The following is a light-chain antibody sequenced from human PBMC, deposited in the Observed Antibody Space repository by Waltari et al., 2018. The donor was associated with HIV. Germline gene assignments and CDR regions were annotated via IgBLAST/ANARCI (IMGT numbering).Light chain of an antibody. J-gene: IGLJ3*02. CDR1: SLRSYY. CDR2: GKN. CDR3: NSRDSSGNHPGV. Sequence: LTKDPAVSVALGQTVRITCQGDSLRSYYASWYQQKPGQAPVLVIYGKNNRPSGIPDRFSGSSSGNTASLTITGAQAEDEADYYCNSRDSSGNHPGVFGGGTKLTVL. V-gene: IGLV3-19*01.